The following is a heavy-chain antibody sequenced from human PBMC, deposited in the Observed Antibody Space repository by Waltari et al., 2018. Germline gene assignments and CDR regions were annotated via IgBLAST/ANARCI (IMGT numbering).Heavy chain of an antibody. CDR2: TYYRSKWYN. D-gene: IGHD3-10*01. CDR3: ARVITMVRGVNYYYYGMDV. V-gene: IGHV6-1*01. CDR1: GDSVSSNSAA. Sequence: QVQLQQSGPGLVKPSQTLSLTCAISGDSVSSNSAAWNWIRQSPSSGLGWLGRTYYRSKWYNDYAVSVKSRITINPDTSKNQFSLQLNSVTPEDTAVYYCARVITMVRGVNYYYYGMDVWGQGTTVTVSS. J-gene: IGHJ6*02.